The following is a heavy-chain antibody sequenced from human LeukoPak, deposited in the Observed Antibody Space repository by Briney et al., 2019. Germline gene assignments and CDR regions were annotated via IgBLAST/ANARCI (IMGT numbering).Heavy chain of an antibody. CDR2: IYYSGST. V-gene: IGHV4-59*01. D-gene: IGHD3-10*01. J-gene: IGHJ4*02. Sequence: PGGSLRLSCAASGFTFSSYSMNWVRQAPGKGLEWIGYIYYSGSTNYNPSLKSRVTISVDTSKNQFSLKLSSVTAADTAVYYCAGHGVRGVIHYWGQGTLVTVSS. CDR3: AGHGVRGVIHY. CDR1: GFTFSSYS.